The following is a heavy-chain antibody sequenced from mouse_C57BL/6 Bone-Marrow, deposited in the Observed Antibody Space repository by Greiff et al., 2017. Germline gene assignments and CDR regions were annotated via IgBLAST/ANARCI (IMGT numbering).Heavy chain of an antibody. CDR1: GYTFTSYW. D-gene: IGHD6-2*01. J-gene: IGHJ4*01. Sequence: QVQLQQPGAELVKPGASVKMSCKASGYTFTSYWITWVKQRPGQGLEWIGDIYPGSGSTNYNEKFKSKATLTVDTSSSTAYMQLCSLPSEDSAVYYCARGSLSMDYWGQGTSVTVSS. CDR3: ARGSLSMDY. V-gene: IGHV1-55*01. CDR2: IYPGSGST.